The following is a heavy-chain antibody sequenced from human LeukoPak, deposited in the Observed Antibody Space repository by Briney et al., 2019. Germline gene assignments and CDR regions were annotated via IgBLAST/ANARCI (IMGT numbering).Heavy chain of an antibody. V-gene: IGHV3-7*04. D-gene: IGHD3-10*01. CDR2: IKQDGREK. Sequence: GGSLRLSCAASGFTFRNYWMGWVRQAPGKGLEWVANIKQDGREKYYVDSGKGRFTISRHNAKNSLYLQMNSLRVEDTAVYYCARYYASGNFDYWGQGTLVTVSS. CDR1: GFTFRNYW. J-gene: IGHJ4*02. CDR3: ARYYASGNFDY.